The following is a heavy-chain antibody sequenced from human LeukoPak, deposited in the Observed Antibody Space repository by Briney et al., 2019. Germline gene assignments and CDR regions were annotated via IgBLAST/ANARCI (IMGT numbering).Heavy chain of an antibody. V-gene: IGHV4-59*01. CDR2: IYNGGRT. CDR1: GASISSYY. D-gene: IGHD2-2*01. Sequence: SETLSLTCTVSGASISSYYWSWIRQPPGKGLEWIGYIYNGGRTNYNPSLKSRVTISVDTCKNQFSLRLTSVTAADTAVYYCARGHSNCSPTSCYFPSEYWGQGTLVTVSS. CDR3: ARGHSNCSPTSCYFPSEY. J-gene: IGHJ4*02.